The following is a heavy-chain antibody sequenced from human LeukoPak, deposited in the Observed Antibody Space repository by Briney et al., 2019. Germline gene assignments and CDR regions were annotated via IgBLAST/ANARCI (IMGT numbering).Heavy chain of an antibody. CDR3: ARDFYGGNSVGAFDI. Sequence: GGSLRLSCAASGFTFSSYAMHWVRQAPGKGLEWVAVISYDGSNKYYADSVKGRFTISRDNSKNTLYLQMNSLRAEDTAVYYCARDFYGGNSVGAFDIWGQGTMVTVSS. V-gene: IGHV3-30-3*01. CDR1: GFTFSSYA. J-gene: IGHJ3*02. D-gene: IGHD4-23*01. CDR2: ISYDGSNK.